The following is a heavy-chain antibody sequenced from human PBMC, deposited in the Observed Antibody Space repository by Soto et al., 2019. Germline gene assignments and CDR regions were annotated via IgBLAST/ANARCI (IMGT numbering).Heavy chain of an antibody. J-gene: IGHJ4*02. CDR3: AREASCSGGSCPSPYFDY. CDR2: IWYDGSNK. Sequence: GGSLRLSCAASGFTFSSYGMHWVRQAPGKGLEWVAVIWYDGSNKYYADSVKGRFTISRDNSKNTLYLQMNSLRAEDTAVYYCAREASCSGGSCPSPYFDYWGQGTLVTVSS. CDR1: GFTFSSYG. D-gene: IGHD2-15*01. V-gene: IGHV3-33*01.